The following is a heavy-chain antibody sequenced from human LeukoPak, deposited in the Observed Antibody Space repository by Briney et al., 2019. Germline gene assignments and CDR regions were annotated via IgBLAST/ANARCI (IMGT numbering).Heavy chain of an antibody. V-gene: IGHV3-43D*03. J-gene: IGHJ4*02. Sequence: GGSLRLSCAASGFTVSSNYMSWVRQAPGKGLEWVSLISWDGGSTYYADSVKGRFTISRDNSRNSLYLQMNSLRAEDTALYYCAKDRDSSSWFDYWGQGTLVTVSS. CDR1: GFTVSSNY. D-gene: IGHD6-13*01. CDR2: ISWDGGST. CDR3: AKDRDSSSWFDY.